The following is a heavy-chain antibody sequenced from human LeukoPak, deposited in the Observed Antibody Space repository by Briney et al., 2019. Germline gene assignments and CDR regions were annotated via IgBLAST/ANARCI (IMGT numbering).Heavy chain of an antibody. V-gene: IGHV3-30*18. CDR1: GFTFSSYG. J-gene: IGHJ4*02. Sequence: TGGSLGLSCAASGFTFSSYGMHWVRQAPGKGLELVAVISYDGSNKYYADSVKGRFTISRDNSKNTLYLQMNSLRAEDTAVYYCAKEGLYYYDSSGYTEGYFDYWGQGTLVTVSS. D-gene: IGHD3-22*01. CDR3: AKEGLYYYDSSGYTEGYFDY. CDR2: ISYDGSNK.